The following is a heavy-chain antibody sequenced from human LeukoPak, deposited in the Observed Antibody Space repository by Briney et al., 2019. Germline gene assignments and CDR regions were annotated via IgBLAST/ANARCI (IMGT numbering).Heavy chain of an antibody. V-gene: IGHV3-30-3*02. CDR3: AKDKSVSADYYFDY. CDR2: ISTDGNDK. CDR1: GFTFSGYA. Sequence: GGSLRLSCAASGFTFSGYAMHWVRQAPGKGLEWLTVISTDGNDKHYADSVKGRFTVSRDNSKNTLFLQMNNLRTEDTAVYYCAKDKSVSADYYFDYWGQGTLSPSLQ. D-gene: IGHD5/OR15-5a*01. J-gene: IGHJ4*02.